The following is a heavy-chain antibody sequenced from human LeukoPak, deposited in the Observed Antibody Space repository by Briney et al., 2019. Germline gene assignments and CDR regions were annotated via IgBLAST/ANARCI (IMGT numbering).Heavy chain of an antibody. J-gene: IGHJ3*01. V-gene: IGHV1-2*02. CDR3: ARTFYDTLDSDAFDF. CDR2: TTPNSGGT. CDR1: GYTFTGYY. D-gene: IGHD2/OR15-2a*01. Sequence: ASVKVSCKSSGYTFTGYYMHWQRQAPGPGHEWMGWTTPNSGGTNNAQEFQGRVTMTRDTSISTTYMVLSRLISDDTAAYYCARTFYDTLDSDAFDFWGQGTMVIVSS.